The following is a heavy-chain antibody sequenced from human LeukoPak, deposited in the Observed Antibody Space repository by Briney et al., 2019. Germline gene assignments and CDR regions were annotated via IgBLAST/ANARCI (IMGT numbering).Heavy chain of an antibody. D-gene: IGHD2-2*03. Sequence: GASVKVSCKASGYTFTGYYMHWVRQAPGQGLEWMGWINPNSGGTNYVQKFQGRVTMTGDTSISTAYMELSRLRSDDTAVYYCAADVGYCSSTSCYMGWFDPWGQGTLVTVSS. CDR1: GYTFTGYY. V-gene: IGHV1-2*02. CDR3: AADVGYCSSTSCYMGWFDP. CDR2: INPNSGGT. J-gene: IGHJ5*02.